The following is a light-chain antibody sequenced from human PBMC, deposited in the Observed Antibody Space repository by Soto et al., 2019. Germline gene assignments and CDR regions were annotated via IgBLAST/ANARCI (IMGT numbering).Light chain of an antibody. CDR3: SSYTSSSTLYV. CDR1: SSDVGGYNY. Sequence: QYALTQPASVSGSPGQSITISCTGTSSDVGGYNYVSWYQQHPGKAPKLMIYDVSNRPSGVSYRFSGSKSGNTASLTISGLQAEDEADYYCSSYTSSSTLYVLGTGTKLTVL. CDR2: DVS. J-gene: IGLJ1*01. V-gene: IGLV2-14*03.